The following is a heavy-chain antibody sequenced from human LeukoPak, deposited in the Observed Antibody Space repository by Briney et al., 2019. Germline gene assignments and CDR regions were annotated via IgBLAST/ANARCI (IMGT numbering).Heavy chain of an antibody. CDR3: ARGTYPLDY. CDR2: ISPDGTTT. J-gene: IGHJ4*02. V-gene: IGHV3-74*01. D-gene: IGHD2-21*01. Sequence: PGESLRLSCAASGFTFNIYWIQWVRQAPGKGLEWVSRISPDGTTTTYADSVKGRFTISRDNAKSTVYLQMNSPRAEDTALYYCARGTYPLDYWGQGTLVTVSS. CDR1: GFTFNIYW.